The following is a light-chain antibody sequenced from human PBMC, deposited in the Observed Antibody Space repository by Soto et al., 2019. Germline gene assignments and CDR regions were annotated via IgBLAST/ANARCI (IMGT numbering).Light chain of an antibody. CDR2: DVS. CDR3: SSYTSSSTVV. Sequence: QSALTQPASVSGSPGQSITISCAGASSDVGGYNYVSWYQQHPGKAPKLMIYDVSNRPSGVSDRFSGSKSGNTASLTISGLQADDEAEYYCSSYTSSSTVVFGGGTKLTVL. CDR1: SSDVGGYNY. J-gene: IGLJ2*01. V-gene: IGLV2-14*01.